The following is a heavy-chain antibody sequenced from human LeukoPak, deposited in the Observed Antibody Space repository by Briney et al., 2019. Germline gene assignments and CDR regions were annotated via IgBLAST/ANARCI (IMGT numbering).Heavy chain of an antibody. CDR3: GRPLQRGSWTQRALDY. CDR1: GYTFTSYD. CDR2: MNPNSGNA. D-gene: IGHD3-10*01. Sequence: VASVKVSCKASGYTFTSYDISWVRLATGQGLEWMGWMNPNSGNAGYAQRFQGRVTMTRNNSISTAYMELTSLRSEDTAVYYCGRPLQRGSWTQRALDYWGQGTLVTVSS. J-gene: IGHJ4*02. V-gene: IGHV1-8*01.